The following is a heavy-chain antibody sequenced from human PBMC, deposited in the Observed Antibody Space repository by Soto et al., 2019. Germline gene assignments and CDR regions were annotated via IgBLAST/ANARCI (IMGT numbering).Heavy chain of an antibody. CDR1: GFTFSSYG. D-gene: IGHD6-19*01. Sequence: QVQLVESGGGVVQPGRSLRLSCAASGFTFSSYGMHWVRQAPGKGLEWVAVIWYDGSNKYYADSVKGRFTISRDNSKNTLYLQMNSLRAEDTAVYYCARRIAVAPPSYYGMDVWGQGTTVTVSS. CDR3: ARRIAVAPPSYYGMDV. CDR2: IWYDGSNK. V-gene: IGHV3-33*01. J-gene: IGHJ6*02.